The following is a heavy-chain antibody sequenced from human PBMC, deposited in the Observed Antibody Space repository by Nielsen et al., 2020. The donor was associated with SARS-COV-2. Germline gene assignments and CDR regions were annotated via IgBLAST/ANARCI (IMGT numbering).Heavy chain of an antibody. Sequence: GGSLRLSCAASGFTFDDYGMSWVRQAPGKGLEWVSGTNWNGGSTGYAGSVKGRFTISRDNAKNSLYLQMNSLRAEDTALYHCATLPYPGIFSRLDYYGMDVWDQGTTVTVSS. D-gene: IGHD2-21*01. CDR1: GFTFDDYG. CDR3: ATLPYPGIFSRLDYYGMDV. J-gene: IGHJ6*02. CDR2: TNWNGGST. V-gene: IGHV3-20*01.